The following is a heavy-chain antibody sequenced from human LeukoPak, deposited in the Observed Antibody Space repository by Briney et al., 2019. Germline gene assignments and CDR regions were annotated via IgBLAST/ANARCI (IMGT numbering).Heavy chain of an antibody. J-gene: IGHJ4*02. D-gene: IGHD3-10*01. CDR2: IYYSGST. Sequence: PSETLSLTCTVSVGSISSYYWSWIRQPPGKGLEWVGYIYYSGSTNYNPSLKSRVTISIDTSKSQFSLKLSSVTAADTAMYYCASHYGSGFDYWGQGTLVTVSS. CDR3: ASHYGSGFDY. CDR1: VGSISSYY. V-gene: IGHV4-59*01.